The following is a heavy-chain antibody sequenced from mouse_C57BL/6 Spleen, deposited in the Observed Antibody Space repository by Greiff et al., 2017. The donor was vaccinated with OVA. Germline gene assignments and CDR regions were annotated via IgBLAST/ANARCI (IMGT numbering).Heavy chain of an antibody. D-gene: IGHD2-13*01. Sequence: EVKLVESGGGLVQPGGSLTLSCAASGFTFSDYYMYWVRQTPEKRLEWVAYISNGGGSTYYPDTVKGRFTISRDNAKNTLYLQMSRLKSEDTAMYYCARHDYRGYFDYWGQGTTLTVSS. J-gene: IGHJ2*01. CDR1: GFTFSDYY. CDR2: ISNGGGST. CDR3: ARHDYRGYFDY. V-gene: IGHV5-12*01.